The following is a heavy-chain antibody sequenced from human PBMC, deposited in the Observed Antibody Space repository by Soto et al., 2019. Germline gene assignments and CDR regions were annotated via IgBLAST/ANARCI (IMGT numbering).Heavy chain of an antibody. Sequence: QVQLQQWGAGLLKPSETLSLTCAVYGGSFSGYYWNWIRQPPGKGLEWIGEINHSGTTNYNPSLKSXVXISVDTSKNQFSLKLSSVTAADTAVYYCAARLPTDYWGQGTLVTVSS. CDR3: AARLPTDY. CDR2: INHSGTT. D-gene: IGHD4-17*01. CDR1: GGSFSGYY. J-gene: IGHJ4*02. V-gene: IGHV4-34*01.